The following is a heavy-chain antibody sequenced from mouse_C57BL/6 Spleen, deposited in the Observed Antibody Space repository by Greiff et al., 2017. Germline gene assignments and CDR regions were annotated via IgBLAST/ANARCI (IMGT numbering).Heavy chain of an antibody. CDR3: ARKNAPYAMDY. CDR1: GFSLTSYG. J-gene: IGHJ4*01. Sequence: QVQLKASGPGLVQPSQSLSITCTVSGFSLTSYGVHWVRQSPGKGLEWLGVIWSGGSTDYNAAFISRLSISKDNSKSQVFFKMNSLQADDTAIYYCARKNAPYAMDYWGQGTSVTVSS. CDR2: IWSGGST. V-gene: IGHV2-2*01.